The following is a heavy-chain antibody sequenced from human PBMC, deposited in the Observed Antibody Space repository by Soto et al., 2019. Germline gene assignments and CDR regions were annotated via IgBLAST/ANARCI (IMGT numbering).Heavy chain of an antibody. V-gene: IGHV3-23*01. CDR2: ISGSGGST. Sequence: GGSLRLSCAASGFTFSSYAMSWVRQAPGKGLEWVSAISGSGGSTYYADSVKGRFTISRDNSKNTLYLQMNSLRAEDTAVYYCAKGDRGYDFWSGYYKTFDYWGQGTLVTVSS. CDR1: GFTFSSYA. J-gene: IGHJ4*02. CDR3: AKGDRGYDFWSGYYKTFDY. D-gene: IGHD3-3*01.